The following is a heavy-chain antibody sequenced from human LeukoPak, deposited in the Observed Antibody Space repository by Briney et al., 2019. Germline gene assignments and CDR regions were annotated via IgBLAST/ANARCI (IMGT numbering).Heavy chain of an antibody. Sequence: PGGSLRLSCATSGFTFSDYYMSWIRQAPGKGLEWVSYISSSGSPIYYADSVKGRFTIARDNAKNSVYLEMNSLRADDTAVYYCARSARLMKGVVEVTALDDWGQGTLVTVSS. CDR2: ISSSGSPI. CDR3: ARSARLMKGVVEVTALDD. CDR1: GFTFSDYY. J-gene: IGHJ4*02. V-gene: IGHV3-11*04. D-gene: IGHD3-3*01.